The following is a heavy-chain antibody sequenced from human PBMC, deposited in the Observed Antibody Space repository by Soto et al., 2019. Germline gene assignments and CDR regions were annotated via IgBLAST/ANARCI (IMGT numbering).Heavy chain of an antibody. CDR2: ISYDGSNK. CDR1: GFTFSSYA. CDR3: ARVPPPSGSYSDFDY. Sequence: SLRLSCAASGFTFSSYAMHWVRQAPGKGLEWVAVISYDGSNKYYADSVKGRFTISRDNSKNTLYLQMNSLRAEDTAVYYCARVPPPSGSYSDFDYWGQGTLVTVS. J-gene: IGHJ4*02. D-gene: IGHD1-26*01. V-gene: IGHV3-30-3*01.